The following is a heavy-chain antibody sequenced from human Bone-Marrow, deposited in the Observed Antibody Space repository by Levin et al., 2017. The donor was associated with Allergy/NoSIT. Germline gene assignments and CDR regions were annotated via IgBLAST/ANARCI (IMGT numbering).Heavy chain of an antibody. D-gene: IGHD6-13*01. J-gene: IGHJ4*02. V-gene: IGHV4-31*03. CDR1: GASIRSSGYH. Sequence: SSETLSLTCTVSGASIRSSGYHWTWIRQLPGKGLEWIAYIHSSGTTHYNPSLKSRVSIFMDTSKNLFSLELSHWTAPDTDVYFCARERVAEAGDSQTDHWGPGTLVTVSS. CDR2: IHSSGTT. CDR3: ARERVAEAGDSQTDH.